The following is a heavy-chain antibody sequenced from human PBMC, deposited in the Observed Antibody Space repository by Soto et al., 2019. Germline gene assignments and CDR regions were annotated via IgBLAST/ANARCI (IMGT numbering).Heavy chain of an antibody. CDR3: ARCSGGSCYIDY. D-gene: IGHD2-15*01. V-gene: IGHV4-34*01. CDR1: GGSFSGYY. J-gene: IGHJ4*02. Sequence: SETLSLTCAVYGGSFSGYYWIWIRQPPGKGLEWIGENNHRGSTNYNPSLKSRATISVDTSKNQFSLKLTSVTAADTAVYYCARCSGGSCYIDYWGPGTLVTVSS. CDR2: NNHRGST.